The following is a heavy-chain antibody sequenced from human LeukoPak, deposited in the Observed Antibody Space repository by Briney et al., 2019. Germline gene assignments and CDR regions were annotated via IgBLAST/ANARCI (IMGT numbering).Heavy chain of an antibody. J-gene: IGHJ4*02. D-gene: IGHD3-10*01. CDR1: GFTFSSYE. V-gene: IGHV3-48*03. Sequence: QPGGSLRLSCAASGFTFSSYEMNWVRQAPGKGLEWVSYISSSGSTIYYADSVKGRFTISRDNAKNSLYLQMNSLRAEDTAVYYCAREWSGFGELPDYWGQGTLVTVSS. CDR2: ISSSGSTI. CDR3: AREWSGFGELPDY.